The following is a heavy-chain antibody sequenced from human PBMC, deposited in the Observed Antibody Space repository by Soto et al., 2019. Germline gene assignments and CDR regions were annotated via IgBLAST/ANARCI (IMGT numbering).Heavy chain of an antibody. CDR1: GGSFSGYY. D-gene: IGHD2-21*02. J-gene: IGHJ4*02. V-gene: IGHV4-34*01. CDR3: ARGPNPLVEVTALRPFDY. CDR2: INHSGST. Sequence: PWETLSLTCAVYGGSFSGYYWTWIRQSPGKGLEWIGEINHSGSTYYNPSLKSRVTISVDTPKNQFSLKVTSVTAADSAVYYCARGPNPLVEVTALRPFDYWGQGTLVTVSS.